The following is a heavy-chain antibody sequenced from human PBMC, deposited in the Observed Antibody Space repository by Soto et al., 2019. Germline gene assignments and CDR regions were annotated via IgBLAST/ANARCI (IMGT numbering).Heavy chain of an antibody. J-gene: IGHJ3*02. Sequence: SVKVSCKASGGTFSSYAISWVRQAPGQGLEWMGGIIPIFGTPNYAQKFQGRVTMTADAPTSTAYMQLNSLRSEDTAVYYCATGWPPLYRIAVAQRNDAFDIWGQGTMVTVSS. CDR1: GGTFSSYA. CDR3: ATGWPPLYRIAVAQRNDAFDI. CDR2: IIPIFGTP. D-gene: IGHD6-19*01. V-gene: IGHV1-69*13.